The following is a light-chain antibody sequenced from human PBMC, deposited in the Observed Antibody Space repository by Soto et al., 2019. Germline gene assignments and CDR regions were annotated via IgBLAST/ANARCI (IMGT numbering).Light chain of an antibody. Sequence: QSVLTQPPSVSEAPRQRVTISCSGSSSNIENNAVNWYQQLPGKAPKLLIYYDDLLPSGVSDRFSGSKSGTSASLAISGLQSEDEADYYCSAWDDSLHGVVFGGGTKLTVL. CDR1: SSNIENNA. J-gene: IGLJ3*02. CDR2: YDD. V-gene: IGLV1-36*01. CDR3: SAWDDSLHGVV.